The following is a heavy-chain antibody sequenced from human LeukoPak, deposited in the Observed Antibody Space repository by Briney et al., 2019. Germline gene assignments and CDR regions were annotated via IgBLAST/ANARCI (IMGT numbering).Heavy chain of an antibody. CDR1: GYSFTNYW. V-gene: IGHV5-10-1*01. CDR2: IDPSDSYT. J-gene: IGHJ4*02. CDR3: ATGASKVTTDFANY. Sequence: GESLKISCKGSGYSFTNYWISWVRQMPGKGLEWMGRIDPSDSYTKYSPSFEGHVTISVDKSISTAFLQWNSLKTSDSAMYYCATGASKVTTDFANYWGQGTQVAVSS. D-gene: IGHD4-17*01.